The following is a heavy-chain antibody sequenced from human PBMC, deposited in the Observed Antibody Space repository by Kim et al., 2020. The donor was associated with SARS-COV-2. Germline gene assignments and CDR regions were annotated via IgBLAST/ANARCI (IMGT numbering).Heavy chain of an antibody. D-gene: IGHD3-3*01. Sequence: GGSLRLSCAASGFTFGDYAMYWVRQAPGKGLEWVSGMSWNSGSIGYADSVKGRFTISRDNAKNSLYLQMNSLRAEDTALYYCVKGVGFGSTSGMDVWGQGTTVTVSS. V-gene: IGHV3-9*01. CDR1: GFTFGDYA. CDR2: MSWNSGSI. CDR3: VKGVGFGSTSGMDV. J-gene: IGHJ6*02.